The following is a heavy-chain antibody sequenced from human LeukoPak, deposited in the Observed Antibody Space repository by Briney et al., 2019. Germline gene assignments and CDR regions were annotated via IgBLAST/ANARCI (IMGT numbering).Heavy chain of an antibody. D-gene: IGHD3-10*01. V-gene: IGHV3-9*01. CDR2: ISWNSGSI. CDR1: GFTFDDYA. J-gene: IGHJ4*02. CDR3: ATHGASRPLRFDY. Sequence: PGGSLRHSCAASGFTFDDYAMHWVRQAPGKGLEWVSGISWNSGSIGYADSVKGRFTISRDNAKNSLYLQMNSLRAEDTAVYYCATHGASRPLRFDYWGQGTLVTVSS.